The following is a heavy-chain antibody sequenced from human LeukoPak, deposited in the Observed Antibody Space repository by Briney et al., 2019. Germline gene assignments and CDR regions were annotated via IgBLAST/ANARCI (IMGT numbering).Heavy chain of an antibody. J-gene: IGHJ4*02. CDR3: AKWGDFDVLTGYYVPDF. CDR1: GFTFSNYA. D-gene: IGHD3-9*01. Sequence: GGSLRLSCAASGFTFSNYAMSWVRQAPGKGLEWVSAITGSGSNTYYADSVKGRFTISRDNSKNTLYLQMNSLRAEDTAVYYCAKWGDFDVLTGYYVPDFWGQGTLVTVSS. CDR2: ITGSGSNT. V-gene: IGHV3-23*01.